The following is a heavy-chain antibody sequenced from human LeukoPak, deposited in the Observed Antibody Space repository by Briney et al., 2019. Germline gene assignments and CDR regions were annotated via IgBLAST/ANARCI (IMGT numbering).Heavy chain of an antibody. Sequence: PSETLSLTCSVSGGSISSYYWSWIRHSPGKGLEWIGYVYYRGSPTYNPSLEGRVTLSLDTSKNRISLKLNSVTPADTAVYYCARISAAGSFYYFYGLDVWGQGTTVTVPS. V-gene: IGHV4-59*01. D-gene: IGHD6-13*01. CDR1: GGSISSYY. CDR2: VYYRGSP. J-gene: IGHJ6*02. CDR3: ARISAAGSFYYFYGLDV.